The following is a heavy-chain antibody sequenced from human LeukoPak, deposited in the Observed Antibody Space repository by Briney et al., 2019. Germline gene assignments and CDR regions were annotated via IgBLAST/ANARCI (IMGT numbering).Heavy chain of an antibody. V-gene: IGHV5-51*01. Sequence: AESPLISCKGSGYSFTNYWIAWVRQMPGKGLEWMGAINPGGSHIRYSPSFQGQVTISTDKSISTAYLQWSSLKASDTAIYYCARKNPTALRNNWFDPWGQGTLV. CDR1: GYSFTNYW. CDR3: ARKNPTALRNNWFDP. D-gene: IGHD5-18*01. CDR2: INPGGSHI. J-gene: IGHJ5*02.